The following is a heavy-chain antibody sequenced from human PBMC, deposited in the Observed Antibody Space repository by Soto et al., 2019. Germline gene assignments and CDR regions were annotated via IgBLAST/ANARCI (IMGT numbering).Heavy chain of an antibody. J-gene: IGHJ4*02. CDR1: GFTFSTYW. CDR3: VCGGNFFVY. Sequence: EVQLVESGGGLVQPGGSLRLSCAASGFTFSTYWMTWVRRPPGKGLEWVANLDQDGSERYYVDSVRGRFTISRDNAKNSLYLQMNSRRAEDTAGYYCVCGGNFFVYWGQGTLVTVSP. D-gene: IGHD3-16*01. CDR2: LDQDGSER. V-gene: IGHV3-7*01.